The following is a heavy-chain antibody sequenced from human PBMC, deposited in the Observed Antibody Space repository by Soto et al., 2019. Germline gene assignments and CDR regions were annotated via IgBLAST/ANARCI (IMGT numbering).Heavy chain of an antibody. Sequence: QVQLQQWGAGLLKPSETLSLTCAVYGGSFSGYYWSWIRQPPGKGLEWIGEINHSGSTNYNPSLKSRVTISVDTSKNQFSLKLSSVTAADTAVYYCARGGLLRYFDWLAYWGQGTLVTVSS. V-gene: IGHV4-34*01. D-gene: IGHD3-9*01. CDR1: GGSFSGYY. CDR2: INHSGST. J-gene: IGHJ4*02. CDR3: ARGGLLRYFDWLAY.